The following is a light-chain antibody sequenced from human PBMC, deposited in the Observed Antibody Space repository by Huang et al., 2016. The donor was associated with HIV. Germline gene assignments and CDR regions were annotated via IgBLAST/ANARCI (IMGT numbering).Light chain of an antibody. J-gene: IGKJ5*01. Sequence: AIQMTQSPSSLSASTGDRVTITCRASQAISDYLAWFQQKPGKVPKLLIYAASTLQSGVPSRFSGSGSGADFTFTISRLQSEDFATYYCQQYYTYPLTFGQGTRLETK. CDR2: AAS. CDR1: QAISDY. V-gene: IGKV1-8*01. CDR3: QQYYTYPLT.